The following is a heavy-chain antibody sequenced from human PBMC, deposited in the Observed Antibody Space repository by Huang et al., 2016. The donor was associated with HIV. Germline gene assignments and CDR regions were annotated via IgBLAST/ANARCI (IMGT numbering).Heavy chain of an antibody. Sequence: QVQLQQWGAGLLKPSGTLSLTCAVYGGFLLGYYWAWIRQSPVKGLEWIGEINHSGSTNYRPSLKRRVIISVDKSKNQVSLKLTSVTSADTAVYYCARGGATVTTSPGFEYYMDVWGKGTTVTVSS. CDR1: GGFLLGYY. J-gene: IGHJ6*03. D-gene: IGHD4-4*01. V-gene: IGHV4-34*01. CDR3: ARGGATVTTSPGFEYYMDV. CDR2: INHSGST.